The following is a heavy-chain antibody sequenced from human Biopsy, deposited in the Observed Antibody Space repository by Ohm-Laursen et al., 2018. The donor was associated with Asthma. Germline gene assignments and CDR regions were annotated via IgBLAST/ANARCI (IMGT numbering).Heavy chain of an antibody. V-gene: IGHV1-69*13. CDR2: INSVFGTT. D-gene: IGHD2-2*01. Sequence: SVKVSCKSLGGTFNTYVIGWVRKAPGLGLEWMGGINSVFGTTTYPQKFQDRVTIPADDSTSTVYMELSSLRSEDTAVYYCARKAGSCISRTCYALDFWGQGTLVTVSS. CDR3: ARKAGSCISRTCYALDF. J-gene: IGHJ4*02. CDR1: GGTFNTYV.